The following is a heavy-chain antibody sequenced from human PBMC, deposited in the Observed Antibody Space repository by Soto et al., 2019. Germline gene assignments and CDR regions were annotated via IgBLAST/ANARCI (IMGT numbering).Heavy chain of an antibody. V-gene: IGHV2-5*01. CDR3: AHYYYDRSGYYSSDDYGLDV. CDR2: IYWNDDK. J-gene: IGHJ6*02. Sequence: GSGPTLVNPTQTLTLTCTFSGFSLYTIGVGVGWIRQPPGKSLELLALIYWNDDKRYSLSLKSRLTITKDTPKNQVVLTMTNMNPVDTATYYCAHYYYDRSGYYSSDDYGLDVWGQGTTVTVSS. CDR1: GFSLYTIGVG. D-gene: IGHD3-22*01.